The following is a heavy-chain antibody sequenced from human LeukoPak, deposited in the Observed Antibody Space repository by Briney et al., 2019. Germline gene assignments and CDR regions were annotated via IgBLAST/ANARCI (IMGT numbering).Heavy chain of an antibody. CDR2: ISAYNGNT. J-gene: IGHJ5*02. CDR1: GYTFTSYG. Sequence: GASVKVSCKASGYTFTSYGTSWVRQAPGQGLEWMGWISAYNGNTYYAQKFQGRVTMTTDTSTSTAYMELRSLRSDDTAVYYCARGDPMSYYDILTGPGFDPWGQGTLVTVSS. CDR3: ARGDPMSYYDILTGPGFDP. V-gene: IGHV1-18*01. D-gene: IGHD3-9*01.